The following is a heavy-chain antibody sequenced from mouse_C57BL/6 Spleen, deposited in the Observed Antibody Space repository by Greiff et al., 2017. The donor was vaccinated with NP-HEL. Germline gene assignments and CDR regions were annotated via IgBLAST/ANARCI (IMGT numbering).Heavy chain of an antibody. CDR2: IYPGDGDT. CDR3: ARAWDHYFDY. J-gene: IGHJ2*01. CDR1: GYAFSSSW. D-gene: IGHD4-1*01. V-gene: IGHV1-82*01. Sequence: LMESGPELVKPGASVKISCKASGYAFSSSWMNWVKQRPGKGLEWIGRIYPGDGDTNYNGKFKGKATLTADKSSSTAYMQLSSLTSEDSAVYFCARAWDHYFDYWGQGTTLTVSS.